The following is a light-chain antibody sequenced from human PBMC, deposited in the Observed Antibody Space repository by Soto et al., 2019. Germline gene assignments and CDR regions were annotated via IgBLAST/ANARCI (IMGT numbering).Light chain of an antibody. CDR1: SSDVGGYNY. V-gene: IGLV2-14*01. CDR3: SSYTNINTRAGV. Sequence: QSALTQPPSASGSPGQSLTISCTGTSSDVGGYNYVSWYQQRPGKAPKLVIYEVTDRPSGVSNRFSGSKSGNTASLTISGLQAEDEAEYYCSSYTNINTRAGVFGTGTKLTVL. CDR2: EVT. J-gene: IGLJ1*01.